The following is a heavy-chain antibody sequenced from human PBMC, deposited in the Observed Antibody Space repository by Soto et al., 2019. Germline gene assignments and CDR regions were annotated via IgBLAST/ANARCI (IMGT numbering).Heavy chain of an antibody. J-gene: IGHJ4*02. D-gene: IGHD3-22*01. CDR3: VLSYYDIWLDY. Sequence: SETLSLTCTVSGGSISSSSYYWGWIRQPPGKGLEWIGSIYYSGSTYYNPSLKSRVTISVDTSKNQFSLKLSSVTAADTAVYYCVLSYYDIWLDYWGQGTLVTVSS. CDR2: IYYSGST. CDR1: GGSISSSSYY. V-gene: IGHV4-39*01.